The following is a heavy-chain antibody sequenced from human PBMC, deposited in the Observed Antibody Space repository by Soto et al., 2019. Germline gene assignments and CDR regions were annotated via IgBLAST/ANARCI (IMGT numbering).Heavy chain of an antibody. V-gene: IGHV4-39*07. CDR3: AILTRYYYDSSGYFAEYFQH. CDR2: IYYSGST. CDR1: GGSISSSSYY. Sequence: QLQLQESGPGLVKPSETLSLTCTVSGGSISSSSYYWGWIRQPPGKGLEWIGSIYYSGSTYYNPSLKSRVTISVDTSKNQVSLKLSSVTAADTAVYYCAILTRYYYDSSGYFAEYFQHWGQGTLVTVSS. J-gene: IGHJ1*01. D-gene: IGHD3-22*01.